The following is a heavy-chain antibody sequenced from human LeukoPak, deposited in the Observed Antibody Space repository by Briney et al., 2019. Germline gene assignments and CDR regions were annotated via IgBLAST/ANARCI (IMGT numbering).Heavy chain of an antibody. CDR1: GGSISSYY. J-gene: IGHJ5*02. V-gene: IGHV4-4*07. Sequence: SETLSLTCTVSGGSISSYYWSWIRQPAGKGLEWIGRIYTSGSTTYNPSLKSRVTMSVDTSKNQFSLKLSSVTAADTAVYYCARGGSDCSSTSCYPNWFDPWGQGTLVTVSS. CDR2: IYTSGST. CDR3: ARGGSDCSSTSCYPNWFDP. D-gene: IGHD2-2*01.